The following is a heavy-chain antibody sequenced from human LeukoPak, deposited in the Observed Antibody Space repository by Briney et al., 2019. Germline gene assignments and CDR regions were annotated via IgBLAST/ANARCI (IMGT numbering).Heavy chain of an antibody. J-gene: IGHJ5*02. CDR3: AREVAGYSSGWFRFDP. V-gene: IGHV4-39*02. CDR1: GGSISSSSYY. CDR2: IYYRGST. D-gene: IGHD6-19*01. Sequence: PSETLSLTCTVSGGSISSSSYYWGWIRQPPGKGLEWIGTIYYRGSTYYYPSLKSRVTISVDTSKNQFSLKLSSVTAADTAVYYCAREVAGYSSGWFRFDPWGQGTLVTVSS.